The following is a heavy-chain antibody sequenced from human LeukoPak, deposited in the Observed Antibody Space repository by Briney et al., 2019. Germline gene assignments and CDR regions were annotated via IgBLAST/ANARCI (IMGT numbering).Heavy chain of an antibody. V-gene: IGHV4-34*01. CDR2: INHSGST. CDR3: AGRESDGSGSRTFDY. J-gene: IGHJ4*02. CDR1: GGSFSGYY. D-gene: IGHD3-10*01. Sequence: SETLSLTCAVYGGSFSGYYWSWIRQPPGKGLEWIGEINHSGSTNYNPSLKSRVTISVDTSKNQFSLKLSSVTAADTAVYYCAGRESDGSGSRTFDYWGQGTLVTASS.